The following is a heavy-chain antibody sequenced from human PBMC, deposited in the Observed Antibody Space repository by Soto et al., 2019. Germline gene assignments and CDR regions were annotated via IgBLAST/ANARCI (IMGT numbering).Heavy chain of an antibody. CDR3: AKEGPATEGSGSSYPGVRTRNWFDP. V-gene: IGHV3-23*01. CDR2: ISGSGGST. J-gene: IGHJ5*02. CDR1: GFTFSSYA. Sequence: EVQLLASGGGLVQPGGSLRLSCAASGFTFSSYAMSWVRQAPGTGREWVSDISGSGGSTYYADSVTGRFTISRDNSKNTLYLEMNSMRAEDTAVYYCAKEGPATEGSGSSYPGVRTRNWFDPWGQGTLFTVCS. D-gene: IGHD3-10*01.